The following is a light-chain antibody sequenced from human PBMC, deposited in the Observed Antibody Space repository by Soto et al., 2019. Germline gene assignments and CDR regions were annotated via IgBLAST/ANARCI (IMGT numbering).Light chain of an antibody. CDR2: EVN. CDR3: SSYTSSTTVV. J-gene: IGLJ2*01. CDR1: GSDVGGYNY. V-gene: IGLV2-14*01. Sequence: QSVLTQPASVSGSPGQSLTISCTGTGSDVGGYNYVSWYQQHPGKAPKLIIYEVNNRPSGISNRFSGSKSGNTASLTISGLQAEDEADYYCSSYTSSTTVVFGGGTKLTVL.